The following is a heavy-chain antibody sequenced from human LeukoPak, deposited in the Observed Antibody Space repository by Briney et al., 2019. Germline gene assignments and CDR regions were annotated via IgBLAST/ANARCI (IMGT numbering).Heavy chain of an antibody. D-gene: IGHD5-12*01. V-gene: IGHV3-74*01. Sequence: PGGSLRLSCAASGFTFSSYWMHWVRQAPGKGLVWVSRINSDGSSTSYADSVKGRFTISRDKAKNTLYLQMNSLRAEDTAVYYCAGVFIGYSGYDTFDYWGQGTLVTVSS. J-gene: IGHJ4*02. CDR2: INSDGSST. CDR1: GFTFSSYW. CDR3: AGVFIGYSGYDTFDY.